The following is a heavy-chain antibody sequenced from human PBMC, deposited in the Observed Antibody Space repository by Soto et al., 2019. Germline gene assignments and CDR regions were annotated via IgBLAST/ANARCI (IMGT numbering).Heavy chain of an antibody. D-gene: IGHD2-15*01. V-gene: IGHV4-31*03. Sequence: QVQLQESGPGLVKPSQTLSLTCTVSGGSISSGGYYWSWIRQHPGKGLEWIGYIYYSGSTYYNPSLKSRVTISVETSMNQFSLKLSSVTAADTAVYYCARDDPRRHMVVGPWGQGTLVTVSS. CDR1: GGSISSGGYY. CDR2: IYYSGST. CDR3: ARDDPRRHMVVGP. J-gene: IGHJ5*02.